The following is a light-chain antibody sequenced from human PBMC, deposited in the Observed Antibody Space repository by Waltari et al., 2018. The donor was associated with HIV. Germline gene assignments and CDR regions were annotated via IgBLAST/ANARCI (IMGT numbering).Light chain of an antibody. CDR1: ALPKQY. V-gene: IGLV3-25*03. CDR2: KDS. J-gene: IGLJ3*02. Sequence: GLTQPPSVSVSPGQTARITCSGDALPKQYAYWYHQKPGQAPVMVIYKDSERPSGIPERFSGSSSGTTVTLTISGVQAEDEADYYCQSADSSGTYRVFGGGTKLTVL. CDR3: QSADSSGTYRV.